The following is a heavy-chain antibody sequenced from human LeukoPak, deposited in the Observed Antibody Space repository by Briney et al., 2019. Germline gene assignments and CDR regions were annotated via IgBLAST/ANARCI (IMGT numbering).Heavy chain of an antibody. Sequence: PSETLSLTCSVSAETISSGYYHWTWIRQPPGKGLEYIGYIYRGGTTFYNPSLKSRVSISVDRSDRQFSLELTSVTAADTAVYYCARGLDGYAFAYWGQGILVTVSS. V-gene: IGHV4-30-2*01. D-gene: IGHD3-16*01. CDR3: ARGLDGYAFAY. CDR2: IYRGGTT. CDR1: AETISSGYYH. J-gene: IGHJ4*02.